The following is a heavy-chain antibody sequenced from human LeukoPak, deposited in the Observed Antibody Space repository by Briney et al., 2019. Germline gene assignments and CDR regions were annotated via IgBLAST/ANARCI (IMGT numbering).Heavy chain of an antibody. J-gene: IGHJ4*02. D-gene: IGHD3-16*01. Sequence: SETLSLTCTVSGGSISSSSYYWGWIRQPPGKGLEWIGSIYYSGSTNYNPSLKSRVTISVDTSKNQFSLKLSSVTAADTAVYYCARGDRLNPHFDYWGQGTLSPSPQ. CDR2: IYYSGST. CDR3: ARGDRLNPHFDY. CDR1: GGSISSSSYY. V-gene: IGHV4-39*07.